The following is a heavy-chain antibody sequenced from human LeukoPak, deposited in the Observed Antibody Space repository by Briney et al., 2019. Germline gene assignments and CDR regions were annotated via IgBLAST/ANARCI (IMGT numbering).Heavy chain of an antibody. CDR2: ISWNSGSI. CDR3: AKDIRWRRYYYDSSGWYYFDY. Sequence: PGGSLRLSCAASGFTFDDYAMHWVRQAPGKGLEWVSGISWNSGSIGYADSVKGRFTISRDNAKNSLYLQMNSLRAEDTALYYCAKDIRWRRYYYDSSGWYYFDYWGQGTLVTVSS. V-gene: IGHV3-9*01. J-gene: IGHJ4*02. CDR1: GFTFDDYA. D-gene: IGHD3-22*01.